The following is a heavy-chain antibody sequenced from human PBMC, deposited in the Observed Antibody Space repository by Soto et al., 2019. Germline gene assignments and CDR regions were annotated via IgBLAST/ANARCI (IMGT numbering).Heavy chain of an antibody. CDR2: IKQDGSEE. CDR3: ASVNPASYYDVWSGYLPGRETYYYGMDV. Sequence: PGGSLRLSCAASGFTFSSYWMSWVRQAPGKXREWVANIKQDGSEEYYVDSVKGRFTISRDNAKNSLYLQMNSLRAEDTAVYYCASVNPASYYDVWSGYLPGRETYYYGMDVWGQGTTVTVSS. CDR1: GFTFSSYW. D-gene: IGHD3-3*01. J-gene: IGHJ6*02. V-gene: IGHV3-7*01.